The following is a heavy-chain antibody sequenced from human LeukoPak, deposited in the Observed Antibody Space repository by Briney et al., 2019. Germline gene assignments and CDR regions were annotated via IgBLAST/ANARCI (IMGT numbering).Heavy chain of an antibody. J-gene: IGHJ4*01. CDR3: ARDVTGDYSNAWDWQSYYFDY. Sequence: ASVKVSCKTSGFTITNYAIHWVRQAPGHRLEWMGWVNPGSGGTKYSEDFQGRLSITRDTSASTVYMALSSLTSEDMAVYYCARDVTGDYSNAWDWQSYYFDYWGHGTLVTVSS. D-gene: IGHD6-19*01. CDR1: GFTITNYA. V-gene: IGHV1-3*03. CDR2: VNPGSGGT.